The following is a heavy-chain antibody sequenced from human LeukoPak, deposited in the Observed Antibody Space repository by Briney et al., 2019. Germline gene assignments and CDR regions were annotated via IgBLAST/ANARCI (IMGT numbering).Heavy chain of an antibody. CDR3: ARDSPFEWDVFGDSFDI. D-gene: IGHD1-26*01. CDR1: GDSISTSNSY. J-gene: IGHJ3*02. Sequence: SETLSLTCTVSGDSISTSNSYWGWIRQPPGKGLEWIGSIYYSGNTYYNASLKSRVTISVDTSKNQFSLKLSSVTAADTAVYYCARDSPFEWDVFGDSFDIWGQGTVVTVSS. CDR2: IYYSGNT. V-gene: IGHV4-39*07.